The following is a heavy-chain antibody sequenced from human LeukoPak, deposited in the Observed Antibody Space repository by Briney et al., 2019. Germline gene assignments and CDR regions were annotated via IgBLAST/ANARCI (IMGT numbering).Heavy chain of an antibody. CDR2: ITGSGSTI. CDR3: ARDDDYGDSYWYFDL. CDR1: GFTFSSYE. Sequence: GGSLRLSCAASGFTFSSYEMNWVRQAPGKGLEWLSYITGSGSTINYADSVKGRFTISRDNAKNTLYLQMNSLRAEDTAVYYCARDDDYGDSYWYFDLWGRGTLVSVCS. J-gene: IGHJ2*01. D-gene: IGHD4-17*01. V-gene: IGHV3-48*03.